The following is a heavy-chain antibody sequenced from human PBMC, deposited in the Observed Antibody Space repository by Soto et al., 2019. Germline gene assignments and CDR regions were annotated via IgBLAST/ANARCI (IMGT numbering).Heavy chain of an antibody. Sequence: SSETLSLTCTVSGGSISSYYWSWIRHPPGKGLEWIGYIYYSGSTNYNPSLKSRVTISVDTSKNQFSLKLSSVTAADTAVYYCARGVVVTAIRGWYFDLWGRGTLVTVSS. D-gene: IGHD2-21*02. CDR3: ARGVVVTAIRGWYFDL. V-gene: IGHV4-59*01. CDR2: IYYSGST. J-gene: IGHJ2*01. CDR1: GGSISSYY.